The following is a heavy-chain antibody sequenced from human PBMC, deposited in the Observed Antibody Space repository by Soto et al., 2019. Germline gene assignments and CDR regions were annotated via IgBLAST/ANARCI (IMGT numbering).Heavy chain of an antibody. CDR2: INAGNGNT. V-gene: IGHV1-3*05. CDR3: ARDKGCTYDY. CDR1: GYTFTSYA. Sequence: QVQLVQCGAEEKKPVASVKVSCKGSGYTFTSYAMHGVRQSPGQGLAWMGWINAGNGNTIYSQKFKGSATITRDTSASTAYKELSSLSSEDTAVYYCARDKGCTYDYWGQGTLVTVSS. J-gene: IGHJ4*02.